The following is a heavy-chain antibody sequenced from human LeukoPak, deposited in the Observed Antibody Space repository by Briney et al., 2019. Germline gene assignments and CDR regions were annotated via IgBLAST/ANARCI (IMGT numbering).Heavy chain of an antibody. J-gene: IGHJ4*02. Sequence: SETLSLTCAVYGGSFSGYYWSWIRQPPGKGLEWTGEINHSGSTNYNPSLKSRVTISVDTSKNQFSLKLSSVTAADTAVYYCARGTSLASVDYWGQGALVTVSS. V-gene: IGHV4-34*01. CDR2: INHSGST. CDR3: ARGTSLASVDY. D-gene: IGHD5-12*01. CDR1: GGSFSGYY.